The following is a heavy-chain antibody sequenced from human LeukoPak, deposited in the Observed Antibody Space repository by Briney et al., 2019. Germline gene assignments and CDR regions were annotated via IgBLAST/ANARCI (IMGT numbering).Heavy chain of an antibody. CDR1: GFTFSDYY. D-gene: IGHD6-6*01. V-gene: IGHV3-23*01. CDR2: ISGSGGST. J-gene: IGHJ4*02. Sequence: GGSLRLSCAASGFTFSDYYMSWVRQAPGKGLEWVSAISGSGGSTYYADSVKGRFTISRDNSKNTLYLQMNSLRAEDTAVYYCAKDKGSSSPHPDFDYWGQGTLVTVSS. CDR3: AKDKGSSSPHPDFDY.